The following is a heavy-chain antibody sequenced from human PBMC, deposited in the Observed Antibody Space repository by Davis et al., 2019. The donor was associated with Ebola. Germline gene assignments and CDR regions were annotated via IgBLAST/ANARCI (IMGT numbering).Heavy chain of an antibody. V-gene: IGHV4-34*01. Sequence: LSCAVYGGSFSGYYWSWIRQPPGKGLEWIGEINHSGSTNYNPSLKSRVTISVDTSKNQFSLKLSSVTAADTAVYYCARDRAITIFGVALLRFDPWGQGTLVTVSS. CDR3: ARDRAITIFGVALLRFDP. J-gene: IGHJ5*02. D-gene: IGHD3-3*01. CDR2: INHSGST. CDR1: GGSFSGYY.